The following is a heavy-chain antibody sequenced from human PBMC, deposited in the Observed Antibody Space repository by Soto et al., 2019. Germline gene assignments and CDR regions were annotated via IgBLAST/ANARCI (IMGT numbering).Heavy chain of an antibody. J-gene: IGHJ5*02. V-gene: IGHV3-48*01. Sequence: PGGSLRLSCAASGFTFSSYSMNWVRQAPGKGLEWVSYISSSSSTIYYADSVKGRFTISRDNSKNTLYLQMNSLRAEDTAVYYCAKVSSGFPSAWFDPWGQGTLVTVSS. CDR2: ISSSSSTI. D-gene: IGHD3-10*01. CDR1: GFTFSSYS. CDR3: AKVSSGFPSAWFDP.